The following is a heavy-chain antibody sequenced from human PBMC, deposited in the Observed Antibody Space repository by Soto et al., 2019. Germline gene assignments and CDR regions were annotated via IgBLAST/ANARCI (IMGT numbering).Heavy chain of an antibody. D-gene: IGHD5-12*01. CDR2: ISGSGGST. J-gene: IGHJ4*02. Sequence: AISGSGGSTYYADSVKGRFTISRDNSKNTLYLQMNSLRAEDTAVYYCANDDLFEDSGYDGRFDYWGQGTLVTVSS. CDR3: ANDDLFEDSGYDGRFDY. V-gene: IGHV3-23*01.